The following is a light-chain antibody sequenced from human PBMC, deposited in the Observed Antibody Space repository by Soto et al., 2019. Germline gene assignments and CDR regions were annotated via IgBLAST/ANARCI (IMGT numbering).Light chain of an antibody. CDR2: WAS. CDR3: QARYA. V-gene: IGKV4-1*01. CDR1: QNILYSYINKKY. J-gene: IGKJ2*01. Sequence: DIVLTQSPDSLAVSLVERDTINCKSSQNILYSYINKKYLAWYQQKPGQPPKLLIYWASTRESGVPDRFSVSGSGTDFTLTISSLQAEDVAVYYCQARYACGQGPKLEIK.